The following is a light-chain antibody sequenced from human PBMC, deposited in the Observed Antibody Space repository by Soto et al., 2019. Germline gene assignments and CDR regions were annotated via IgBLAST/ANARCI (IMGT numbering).Light chain of an antibody. J-gene: IGKJ1*01. CDR2: GAS. Sequence: EIVLTQSPGTLSLSSGERATLSCRASQSVSSSYLAWYQQKPGQAPRLLMYGASTRATGIPDRFSGSGSGTDFTLTISRLEPEDFPVYYCQQYGSSPVAFGQGTKVEIK. CDR3: QQYGSSPVA. V-gene: IGKV3-20*01. CDR1: QSVSSSY.